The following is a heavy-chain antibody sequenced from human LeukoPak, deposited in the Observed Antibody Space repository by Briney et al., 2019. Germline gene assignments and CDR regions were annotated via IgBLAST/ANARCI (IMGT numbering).Heavy chain of an antibody. CDR1: SGDVSSGGYD. J-gene: IGHJ4*02. V-gene: IGHV4-30-4*01. Sequence: PQRLSLTCSFTSGDVSSGGYDWRCMWQPPGKNQKWIGYIYYSGSTYYNPSLKSRVTISVDTSKNQFSLKLSSVTAADTAVYYCARENYYDSSGYQYYLDYWGQGTLVIV. CDR2: IYYSGST. D-gene: IGHD3-22*01. CDR3: ARENYYDSSGYQYYLDY.